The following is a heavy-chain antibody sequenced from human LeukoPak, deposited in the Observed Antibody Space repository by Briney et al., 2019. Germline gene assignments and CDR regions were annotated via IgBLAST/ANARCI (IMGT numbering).Heavy chain of an antibody. D-gene: IGHD6-6*01. J-gene: IGHJ4*02. V-gene: IGHV3-23*01. CDR1: GFTFSSCA. CDR3: ARKSLATRAMDF. Sequence: GGSLRLSCAASGFTFSSCAMNWVRQVPGKGLEWVSAVSHGDGSTFYADSVKGRFIISRDNSKNTLYLQMSSLSAEDTAIYYCARKSLATRAMDFWGQGTLVTVSS. CDR2: VSHGDGST.